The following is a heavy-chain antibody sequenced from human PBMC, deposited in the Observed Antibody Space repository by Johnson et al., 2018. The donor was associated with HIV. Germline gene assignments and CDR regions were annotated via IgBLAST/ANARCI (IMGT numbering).Heavy chain of an antibody. CDR1: GFTFDDYD. J-gene: IGHJ3*02. D-gene: IGHD1-26*01. CDR2: LHWNGGST. V-gene: IGHV3-20*04. CDR3: ATDQGFRVGPIADDAFDI. Sequence: EVQLVESGGGVVRPGGSLRLSCAASGFTFDDYDMSWVRQAPGKGLEWVSNLHWNGGSTGYADTVKGRFTISRYNAKNSLYLQMNSLRVADTAFYYCATDQGFRVGPIADDAFDIWGQGTVVTVSS.